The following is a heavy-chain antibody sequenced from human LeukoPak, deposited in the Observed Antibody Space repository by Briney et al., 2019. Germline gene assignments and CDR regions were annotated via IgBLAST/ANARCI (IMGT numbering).Heavy chain of an antibody. CDR3: ARSVGATTWIDY. CDR2: INPSGGST. Sequence: ASVKVSCKASGYTFTSYYMHWVRQAPGQGLEWMGIINPSGGSTSYAQKFQGRVTMTRDTSTSTVYMELSSLRSEDTAVYYCARSVGATTWIDYWGQGTLVTGSS. CDR1: GYTFTSYY. J-gene: IGHJ4*02. V-gene: IGHV1-46*01. D-gene: IGHD1-26*01.